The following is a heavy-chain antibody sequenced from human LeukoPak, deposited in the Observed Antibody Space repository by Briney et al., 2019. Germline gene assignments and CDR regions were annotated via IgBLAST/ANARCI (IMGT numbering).Heavy chain of an antibody. V-gene: IGHV3-23*01. CDR1: GLIFRNYA. J-gene: IGHJ4*02. CDR3: AKGGHYSFFDY. D-gene: IGHD4-11*01. CDR2: ISGDGTET. Sequence: GGSLRLSCTASGLIFRNYAMTWVRQAPRKGLEWVSTISGDGTETFYADSVKGRFTISRDNSKNTHYLQTSSLRAEDTGIYYCAKGGHYSFFDYWGQGTLVTVSS.